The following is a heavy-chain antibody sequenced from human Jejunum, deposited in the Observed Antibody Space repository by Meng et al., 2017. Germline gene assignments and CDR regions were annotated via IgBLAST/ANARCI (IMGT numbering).Heavy chain of an antibody. CDR1: GFSITRGYY. CDR3: ARVSGGPVPNFFPAHDVFDI. CDR2: IYHSGTP. D-gene: IGHD4-17*01. J-gene: IGHJ3*02. Sequence: SETLSLTCNVSGFSITRGYYWAWIRQPPGKGLECLATIYHSGTPYYNPSLSSPVTISVDPSKNQFSLKLTSVTAADTAMYYCARVSGGPVPNFFPAHDVFDIWGQGTMVTVSS. V-gene: IGHV4-38-2*02.